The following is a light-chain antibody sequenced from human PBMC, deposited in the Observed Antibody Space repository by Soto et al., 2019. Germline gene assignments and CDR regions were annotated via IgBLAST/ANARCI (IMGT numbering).Light chain of an antibody. Sequence: QSALTQPRSVSASPGQSVTISCTGTSSDVGAYNYVSWYQHHPGKAPKLMIYDVNRRPSGVPDRFSGSKSGSTASLTISGLQAEDEGDYSCRSYAGSYTLIFGGGTKLTVL. CDR1: SSDVGAYNY. CDR2: DVN. J-gene: IGLJ2*01. V-gene: IGLV2-11*01. CDR3: RSYAGSYTLI.